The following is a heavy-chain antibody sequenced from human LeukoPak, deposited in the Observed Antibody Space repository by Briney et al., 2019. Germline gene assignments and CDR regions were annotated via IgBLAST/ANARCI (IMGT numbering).Heavy chain of an antibody. CDR2: IYYSGST. Sequence: SETLSLTCTVSGGSISSSSYYWSWIRQPPGKGLEWIGYIYYSGSTNYNPSLKSRVTISVDTSKNQFSLKLSSVTAADTAVYYCAKGRGVNWNPPSVDYWGQGTLVTVSS. V-gene: IGHV4-61*01. CDR1: GGSISSSSYY. J-gene: IGHJ4*02. CDR3: AKGRGVNWNPPSVDY. D-gene: IGHD1-1*01.